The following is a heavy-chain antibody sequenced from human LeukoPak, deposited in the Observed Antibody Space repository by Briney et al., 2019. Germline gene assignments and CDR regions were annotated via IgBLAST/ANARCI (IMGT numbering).Heavy chain of an antibody. Sequence: SETLSLTCTVSGCAISSGAYYWGWNRQPPGKGLEGFGSVYYSGTSYYNPSLKIRVTISVDTSKNQFSLNLISVTAADTAVYYCARRGGQWLKLAWFDPWGQGTLVTVSS. CDR1: GCAISSGAYY. D-gene: IGHD6-19*01. CDR3: ARRGGQWLKLAWFDP. J-gene: IGHJ5*02. V-gene: IGHV4-39*01. CDR2: VYYSGTS.